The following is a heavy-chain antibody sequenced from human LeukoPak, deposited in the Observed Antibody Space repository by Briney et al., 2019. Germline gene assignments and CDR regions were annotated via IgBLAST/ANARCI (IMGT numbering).Heavy chain of an antibody. V-gene: IGHV3-72*01. CDR1: GGSFSGYY. J-gene: IGHJ4*02. Sequence: LSLTCAVYGGSFSGYYWSWIRQAPGKGLEWVGRTRNKANSYTTEYAASVKGRFTISRDDSKNSLYLQMNSLKTEDTAVYYCAREGSSSWYGDSFDYWGQGTLVTVSS. CDR2: TRNKANSYTT. D-gene: IGHD6-13*01. CDR3: AREGSSSWYGDSFDY.